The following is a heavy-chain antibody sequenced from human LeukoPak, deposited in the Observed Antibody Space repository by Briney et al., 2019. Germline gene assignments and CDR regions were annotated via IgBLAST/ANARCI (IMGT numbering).Heavy chain of an antibody. V-gene: IGHV3-21*01. Sequence: PGGSLRLSCAASGFTFSSYGMNWVRQAPGKGLEWVSSISSSSSYIYYADSVKGRFTISRDNAKNSLYLQMNSLRAEDTAVYYCASGYSGSPYWFDPWGQGTLVTVSS. CDR3: ASGYSGSPYWFDP. CDR1: GFTFSSYG. CDR2: ISSSSSYI. D-gene: IGHD1-26*01. J-gene: IGHJ5*02.